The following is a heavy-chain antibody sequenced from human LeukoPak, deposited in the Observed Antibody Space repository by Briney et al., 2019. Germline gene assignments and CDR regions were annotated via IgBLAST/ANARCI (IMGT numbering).Heavy chain of an antibody. Sequence: GGSLRLSCAASGFTFSDYYMSWIRQAPGKGLEWVSYISSSGSTIYYADSVKGRFTISRDNAKNSLYLQMNSLRAEDTAVYYCARAHYYDSSGYPNPFDYWGRGTLVTVSS. CDR3: ARAHYYDSSGYPNPFDY. CDR2: ISSSGSTI. J-gene: IGHJ4*02. D-gene: IGHD3-22*01. CDR1: GFTFSDYY. V-gene: IGHV3-11*04.